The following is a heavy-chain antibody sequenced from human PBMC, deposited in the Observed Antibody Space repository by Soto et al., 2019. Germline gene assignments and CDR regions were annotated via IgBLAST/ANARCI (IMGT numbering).Heavy chain of an antibody. CDR2: ISTYNGNT. CDR1: GYTFITYG. V-gene: IGHV1-18*01. J-gene: IGHJ4*02. Sequence: QVQLVQSGAEVKKPGASVKVSCKASGYTFITYGVSWVRQAPGQGLDWLGWISTYNGNTRYAERLQGRVTMTTDTTTNTAYMELRNLRSDDTAVYYCARGPPDCYDNSANYFLDYWGQGTLVTVSS. CDR3: ARGPPDCYDNSANYFLDY. D-gene: IGHD3-22*01.